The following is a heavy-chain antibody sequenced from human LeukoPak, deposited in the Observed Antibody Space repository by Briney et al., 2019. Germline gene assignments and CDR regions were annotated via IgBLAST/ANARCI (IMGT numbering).Heavy chain of an antibody. CDR1: GFTFSTYT. D-gene: IGHD4/OR15-4a*01. CDR3: ARDFDYGDYIDF. V-gene: IGHV3-48*04. Sequence: GGSLRLSCVASGFTFSTYTFNWVRQAPGKGLEWLSYISSGGLAIFYADSVKGRFTISRDNTKNAIYLDMTNLRAEDTAVYYCARDFDYGDYIDFWGQGTLVAVSS. CDR2: ISSGGLAI. J-gene: IGHJ4*02.